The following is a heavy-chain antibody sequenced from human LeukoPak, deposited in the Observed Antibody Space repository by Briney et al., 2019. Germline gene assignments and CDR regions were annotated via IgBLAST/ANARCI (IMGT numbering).Heavy chain of an antibody. J-gene: IGHJ4*02. D-gene: IGHD6-19*01. CDR1: GFTFSSYG. Sequence: PGGSLRLSCAASGFTFSSYGMPWVRQAPGKGLEWVAVIWYDGSNKYYADSVKGRFTISRDNSKNTLYLQMNSLRAEDTAVYYCARGPVAGTGDCWGQGTLVTVSS. V-gene: IGHV3-33*01. CDR2: IWYDGSNK. CDR3: ARGPVAGTGDC.